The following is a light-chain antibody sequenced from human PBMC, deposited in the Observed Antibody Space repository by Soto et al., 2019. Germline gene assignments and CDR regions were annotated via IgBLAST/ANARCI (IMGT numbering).Light chain of an antibody. CDR1: SSNIGAGYD. Sequence: QSVLTQPPSVSGAPGQRVTISCTGSSSNIGAGYDVHGYQQLPGPAPKLLIYGNSNRPSGVPDRFSCSKSGSSASLAITGLQAEAEAEYYCQSYANSRSAPVVFGGGTKLTVL. V-gene: IGLV1-40*01. J-gene: IGLJ2*01. CDR2: GNS. CDR3: QSYANSRSAPVV.